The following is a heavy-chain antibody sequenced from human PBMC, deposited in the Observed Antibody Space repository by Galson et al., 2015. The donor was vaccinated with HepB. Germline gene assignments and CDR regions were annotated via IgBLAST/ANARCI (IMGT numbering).Heavy chain of an antibody. CDR2: INPSSGAS. CDR3: TRGSSVGSATKNACDI. D-gene: IGHD1-26*01. Sequence: SVKVSCKASAFTFTAYYVHWVRQAPGQGLESVGWINPSSGASNCVQKFQGSVTLTTDTSISTAYMELTSLRSDDTAVYYCTRGSSVGSATKNACDIWGQGTMVTVSS. CDR1: AFTFTAYY. V-gene: IGHV1-2*02. J-gene: IGHJ3*02.